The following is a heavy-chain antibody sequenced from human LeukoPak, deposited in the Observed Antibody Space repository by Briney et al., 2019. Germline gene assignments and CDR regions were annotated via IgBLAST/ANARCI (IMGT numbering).Heavy chain of an antibody. J-gene: IGHJ5*02. CDR3: ARGQVPAARGYNWFDP. CDR1: GWSFNDYY. D-gene: IGHD2-2*01. Sequence: SETLSLTCAVYGWSFNDYYWNWIRQPPGMGLEWIGEVNARGDTNYNPSLKSRVTISVDTSKNQFSLRLTSMIAADTAVYYCARGQVPAARGYNWFDPWGQGTLATVSS. CDR2: VNARGDT. V-gene: IGHV4-34*01.